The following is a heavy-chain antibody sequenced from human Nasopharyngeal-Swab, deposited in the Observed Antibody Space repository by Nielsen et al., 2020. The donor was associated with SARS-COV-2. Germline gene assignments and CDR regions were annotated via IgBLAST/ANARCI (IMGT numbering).Heavy chain of an antibody. CDR3: ARDLCPCGGAHYYYGMDV. CDR1: GGTFSSYA. Sequence: SVKVSCKASGGTFSSYAISWVRQAPGQGLEWMGRNIPILGIATYAQKFQGRVTITADKSTSTAYMELSSLRSEDTAVYYCARDLCPCGGAHYYYGMDVWGQGTTVTVSS. J-gene: IGHJ6*02. V-gene: IGHV1-69*04. D-gene: IGHD4/OR15-4a*01. CDR2: NIPILGIA.